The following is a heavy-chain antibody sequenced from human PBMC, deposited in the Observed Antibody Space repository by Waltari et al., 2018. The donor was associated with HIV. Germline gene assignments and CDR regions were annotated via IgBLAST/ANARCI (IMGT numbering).Heavy chain of an antibody. CDR3: ARAPCSGGSCRLFDY. Sequence: QVQLVQSGAAVKKPGASVKVSCKASGYTFISYYMPWVRQAPGQGLEWMGIINPSGNSTSYVQKFQGRLTMTRDTSTSTVYMELSSLRSEDTAVYYCARAPCSGGSCRLFDYWGQGTLVTVSS. CDR2: INPSGNST. V-gene: IGHV1-46*01. CDR1: GYTFISYY. J-gene: IGHJ4*02. D-gene: IGHD2-15*01.